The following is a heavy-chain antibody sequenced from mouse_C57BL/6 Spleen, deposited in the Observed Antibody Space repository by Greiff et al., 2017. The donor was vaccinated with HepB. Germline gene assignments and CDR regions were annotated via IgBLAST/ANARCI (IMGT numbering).Heavy chain of an antibody. CDR2: IYPGSGNT. V-gene: IGHV1-76*01. CDR1: GYTFTDYY. Sequence: VHLVESGAELVRPGASVKLSCKASGYTFTDYYINWVKQRPGQGLEWIARIYPGSGNTYYNEKFKGKATLTAEKSSSTAYMQLSSLTSEDSAVYFCARFTTGFFFDYWGQGTTLTVSS. CDR3: ARFTTGFFFDY. J-gene: IGHJ2*01. D-gene: IGHD1-1*01.